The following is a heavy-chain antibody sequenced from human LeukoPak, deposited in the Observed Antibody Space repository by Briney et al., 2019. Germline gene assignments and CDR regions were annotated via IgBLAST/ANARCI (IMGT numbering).Heavy chain of an antibody. V-gene: IGHV4-34*01. D-gene: IGHD3-22*01. J-gene: IGHJ6*03. CDR2: INHSGST. Sequence: PSETLSLTCAVYGGSFSGSYWCWIRQPPGKGLEWIGEINHSGSTNYNPSLKSRVTISVDTSKNQFSLKLSSVTAADTAVYYCARGLYYYESSGYYPSIPYYYYYYMDVWGKGTTVTVSS. CDR3: ARGLYYYESSGYYPSIPYYYYYYMDV. CDR1: GGSFSGSY.